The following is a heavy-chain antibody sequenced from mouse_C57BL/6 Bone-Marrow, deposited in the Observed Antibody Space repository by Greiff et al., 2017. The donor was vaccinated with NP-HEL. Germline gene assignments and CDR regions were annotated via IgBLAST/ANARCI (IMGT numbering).Heavy chain of an antibody. J-gene: IGHJ1*03. CDR1: GFSLTSYG. Sequence: VQLVESGPGLVQPSQSLSITCTVSGFSLTSYGVHWVRQSPGKGLEWLGVIWSGGSTDYNAAFISRLSISKDNSKSQVFFKMNSLQADDTAIYYCARNGVYYGSSYWYFDVWGTGTTVTVSS. CDR3: ARNGVYYGSSYWYFDV. D-gene: IGHD1-1*01. CDR2: IWSGGST. V-gene: IGHV2-2*01.